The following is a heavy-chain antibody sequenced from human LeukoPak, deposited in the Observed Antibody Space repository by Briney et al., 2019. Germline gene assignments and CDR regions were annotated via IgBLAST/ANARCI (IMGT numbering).Heavy chain of an antibody. CDR2: IKQAESER. Sequence: GGSLRLSCAASGFTISNYWMSWVRQAPGKGLEWVANIKQAESERFYVDSVKDRFIIFRDNAENSVYLQMNSLRDEDTAVYYCARDNSSLGAFDIWGQGTMVTVSS. CDR1: GFTISNYW. D-gene: IGHD6-19*01. CDR3: ARDNSSLGAFDI. V-gene: IGHV3-7*01. J-gene: IGHJ3*02.